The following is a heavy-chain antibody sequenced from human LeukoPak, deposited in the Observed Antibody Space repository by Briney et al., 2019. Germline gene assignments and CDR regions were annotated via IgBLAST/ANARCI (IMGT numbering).Heavy chain of an antibody. CDR1: GGSISSYY. CDR3: AREGYGDYGWFDP. Sequence: PSETLSLTCTVSGGSISSYYWSWIRQPPGKGLEWIGYIYYSGSTNYNPSLKSRVTISVDTSKNQFSLKLNSVTAADTAVYYCAREGYGDYGWFDPWGQGTLVTVSS. J-gene: IGHJ5*02. CDR2: IYYSGST. V-gene: IGHV4-59*01. D-gene: IGHD4-17*01.